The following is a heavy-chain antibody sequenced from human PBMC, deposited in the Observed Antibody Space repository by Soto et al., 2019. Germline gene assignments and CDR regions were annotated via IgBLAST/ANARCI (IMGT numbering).Heavy chain of an antibody. CDR2: INPNSGGT. CDR1: GYTFTGYY. CDR3: ARAYCTNGVCYYYYYYMDV. Sequence: ASVKVSCKASGYTFTGYYMHWVRQAPGQGLEWMGWINPNSGGTNYAQKFQGWVTMTRDTSISTAYMELSRLRSDDTAVYYCARAYCTNGVCYYYYYYMDVWGKGTTVTVSS. J-gene: IGHJ6*03. D-gene: IGHD2-8*01. V-gene: IGHV1-2*04.